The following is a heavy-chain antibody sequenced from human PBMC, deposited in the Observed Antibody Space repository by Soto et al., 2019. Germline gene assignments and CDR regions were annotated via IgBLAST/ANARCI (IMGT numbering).Heavy chain of an antibody. D-gene: IGHD1-1*01. CDR3: ASNWNSDAFDI. J-gene: IGHJ3*02. CDR2: IYYSGST. CDR1: GGSVSSGSYY. Sequence: PSETLSLTCTVSGGSVSSGSYYWSWIRQPPGKGLEWIGYIYYSGSTNYNPSLKSRVTISVDTSKNQFSLKLSSVTAADTAVYYCASNWNSDAFDIWGQGTMATVSS. V-gene: IGHV4-61*01.